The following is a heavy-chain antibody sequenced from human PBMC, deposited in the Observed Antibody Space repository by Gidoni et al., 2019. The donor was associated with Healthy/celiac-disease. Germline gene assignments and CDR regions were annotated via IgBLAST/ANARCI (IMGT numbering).Heavy chain of an antibody. CDR1: GFTFSSYS. Sequence: EVQLVESGGGLVKPGGSLRLSCAASGFTFSSYSMNWVRQAPGKGLEWVSSISSSSSYIYYADSVKGRFTISRDNAKNSLYLQMNSLRAEDTAVYYCARGKYSSSSEHDYWGQGTLVTVSS. CDR3: ARGKYSSSSEHDY. D-gene: IGHD6-6*01. CDR2: ISSSSSYI. J-gene: IGHJ4*02. V-gene: IGHV3-21*01.